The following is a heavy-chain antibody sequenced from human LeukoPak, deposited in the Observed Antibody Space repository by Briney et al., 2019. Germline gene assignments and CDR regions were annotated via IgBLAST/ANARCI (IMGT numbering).Heavy chain of an antibody. V-gene: IGHV4-30-4*01. CDR3: ARSGSYYSNWFDP. Sequence: SQTLSLICTVSGGSISSGDYYWNWIRQPPGKGLEWIGYIYYSGCTNYNPSLKSRVTISVDTSKNQFSLKLSSVTAADTAVYYCARSGSYYSNWFDPWGQGTLVTVSS. CDR1: GGSISSGDYY. J-gene: IGHJ5*02. D-gene: IGHD1-26*01. CDR2: IYYSGCT.